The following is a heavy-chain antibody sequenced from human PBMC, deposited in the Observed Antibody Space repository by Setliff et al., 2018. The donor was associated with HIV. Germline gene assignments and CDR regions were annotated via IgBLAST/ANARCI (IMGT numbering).Heavy chain of an antibody. CDR2: IYISGST. D-gene: IGHD6-25*01. CDR3: ARYSPRGYTLTGPY. V-gene: IGHV4-4*07. CDR1: GGSISSYY. Sequence: SETLSLTCTVSGGSISSYYWSWIRQPAGKGLEWIGHIYISGSTNYNPSFNSRVTMSVDTSKNQFSLKLTSVTAVDTAVYYCARYSPRGYTLTGPYWGQGTLVTVSS. J-gene: IGHJ4*02.